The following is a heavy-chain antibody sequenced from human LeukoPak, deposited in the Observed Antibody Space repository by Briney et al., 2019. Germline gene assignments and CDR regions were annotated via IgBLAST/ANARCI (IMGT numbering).Heavy chain of an antibody. D-gene: IGHD1-26*01. V-gene: IGHV4-59*01. CDR3: AGELVGAATGFDY. CDR1: GGSISSYY. CDR2: IYYSGST. J-gene: IGHJ4*02. Sequence: SETLSLTCTVSGGSISSYYWSWIRQPPGKGLEWIGYIYYSGSTNYNPSLKSRVTISVDTSKNQFSLKLSSVTAADTAVYYCAGELVGAATGFDYWGQGTLVTVSS.